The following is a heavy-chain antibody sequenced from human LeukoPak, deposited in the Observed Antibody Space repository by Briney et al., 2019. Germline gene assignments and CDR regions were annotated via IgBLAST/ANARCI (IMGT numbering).Heavy chain of an antibody. V-gene: IGHV4-59*08. D-gene: IGHD3-10*01. CDR2: IYYSGST. CDR3: ARQLWFGELFHPSYFDL. J-gene: IGHJ2*01. CDR1: GGSISSYY. Sequence: SETLSLTCTVSGGSISSYYWSWTRQPPGKGLEWIGYIYYSGSTNYNPSLKSRVTISVDTSKNQFSLKLSSVTAADTAVYYCARQLWFGELFHPSYFDLWGRGTLVTVSS.